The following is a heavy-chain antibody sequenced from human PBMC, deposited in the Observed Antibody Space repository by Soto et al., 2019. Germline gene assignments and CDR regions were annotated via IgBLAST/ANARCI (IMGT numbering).Heavy chain of an antibody. V-gene: IGHV1-2*02. J-gene: IGHJ4*02. Sequence: HEHLVQSGAEVKRPGASLKVSCKASGYSFTGYYIHWVRQAPGQGLEWMGWINPDSGATNYAQNFQGRVTLTRDTATSTASMDLTSLTSDDTADYYWARGDYGTGGYPFPYFDYWGQGTLVIVSS. CDR3: ARGDYGTGGYPFPYFDY. CDR1: GYSFTGYY. D-gene: IGHD2-8*02. CDR2: INPDSGAT.